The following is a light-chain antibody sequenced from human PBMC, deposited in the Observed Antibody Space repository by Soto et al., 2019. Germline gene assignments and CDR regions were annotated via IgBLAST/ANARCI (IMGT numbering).Light chain of an antibody. J-gene: IGKJ1*01. CDR2: GAS. CDR3: QHYGSSPWT. V-gene: IGKV3-20*01. CDR1: QSVSSNY. Sequence: EIVLTQSPGTLSLSPGERATLSCRASQSVSSNYLAWYQQKPGQAPRLLIYGASSRATGIPDRFSGSGSGTDFTLTIRRLEPEDFAVYYCQHYGSSPWTFGQGTKVEIK.